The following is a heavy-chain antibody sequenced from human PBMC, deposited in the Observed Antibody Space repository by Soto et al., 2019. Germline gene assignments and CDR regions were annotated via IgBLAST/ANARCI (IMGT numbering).Heavy chain of an antibody. Sequence: PGGSLRLSCVVSGLTFSDYAMSWFRQAPGKGLEWVSGISGSGDGTYYTNSVEGRFTISRDNSKNTLYLQMNSLRVDDTAVYYYAREQLERHFGFDYWGKGTLVTVSS. D-gene: IGHD1-1*01. J-gene: IGHJ4*02. CDR3: AREQLERHFGFDY. CDR1: GLTFSDYA. CDR2: ISGSGDGT. V-gene: IGHV3-23*01.